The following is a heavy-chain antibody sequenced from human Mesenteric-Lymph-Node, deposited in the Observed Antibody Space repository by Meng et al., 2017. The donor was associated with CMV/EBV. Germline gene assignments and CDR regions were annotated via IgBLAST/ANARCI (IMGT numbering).Heavy chain of an antibody. D-gene: IGHD3-22*01. CDR1: ISSTGYY. V-gene: IGHV4-31*02. J-gene: IGHJ2*01. Sequence: ISSTGYYSSWIRQHPGKGLEWIGYIYYTGSTYYNPSLTSRVTISVDTSKNQFSLKLSSVTAADTAVYYCAKDFHDSSGSYSHYYLDLWGRGTLVTVSS. CDR2: IYYTGST. CDR3: AKDFHDSSGSYSHYYLDL.